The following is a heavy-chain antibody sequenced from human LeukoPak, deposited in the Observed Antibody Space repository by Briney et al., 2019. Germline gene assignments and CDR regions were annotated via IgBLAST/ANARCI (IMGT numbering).Heavy chain of an antibody. Sequence: PGGSLRLSCAASGFTFGDYGMSWVRQAPGKGLEWVSGINWNGGSTGYADSVKGRFTISRDNAKNSLYLQMNSLRADDTALYHCARDRGYCSSTSCSNWFDPWGQGTLVTVSS. CDR3: ARDRGYCSSTSCSNWFDP. D-gene: IGHD2-2*01. J-gene: IGHJ5*02. V-gene: IGHV3-20*01. CDR2: INWNGGST. CDR1: GFTFGDYG.